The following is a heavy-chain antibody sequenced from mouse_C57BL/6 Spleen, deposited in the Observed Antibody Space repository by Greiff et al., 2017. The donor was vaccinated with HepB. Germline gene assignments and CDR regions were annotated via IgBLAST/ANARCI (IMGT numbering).Heavy chain of an antibody. Sequence: EVKLVESGPGLAKPSQTLSLTCSVTGYSITSDYWNWIRKFPGNKLEYMGYISYSGSTYYNPSLKSRISITRDTSKNQYYLQLNSVTTEDTATYYCARYLYYGNSVYYFDYWGQGTTLTVSS. CDR2: ISYSGST. V-gene: IGHV3-8*01. CDR1: GYSITSDY. CDR3: ARYLYYGNSVYYFDY. D-gene: IGHD2-1*01. J-gene: IGHJ2*01.